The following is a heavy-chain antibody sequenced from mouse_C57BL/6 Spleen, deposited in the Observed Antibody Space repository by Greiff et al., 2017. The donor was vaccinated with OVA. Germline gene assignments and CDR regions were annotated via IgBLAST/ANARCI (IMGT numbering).Heavy chain of an antibody. CDR1: GYTFTDYY. Sequence: VQLQQSGPELVKPGASVKISCKASGYTFTDYYMNWVKQSHGKSLEWIGDINPNNGGTSYNQKFKGKATLTVDKSSSTAYMELRSLTSEDSAVYYCARGSWDVGYFDVWGTGTTVTVSS. J-gene: IGHJ1*03. V-gene: IGHV1-26*01. D-gene: IGHD4-1*01. CDR3: ARGSWDVGYFDV. CDR2: INPNNGGT.